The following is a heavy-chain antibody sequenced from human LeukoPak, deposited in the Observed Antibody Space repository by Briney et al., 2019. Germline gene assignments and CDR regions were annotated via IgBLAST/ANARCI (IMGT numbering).Heavy chain of an antibody. Sequence: ASVKVSCKASGYTFSNYGIAWVRQAPGQGLEWMGWISAHNGNTNYAQMLQGRVTMTTDTSTSTAYMELRSLRYDDTAVYYCARASRFCSGSTCHDYWGQGTLVTVSS. CDR2: ISAHNGNT. CDR3: ARASRFCSGSTCHDY. V-gene: IGHV1-18*01. D-gene: IGHD2-2*01. J-gene: IGHJ4*02. CDR1: GYTFSNYG.